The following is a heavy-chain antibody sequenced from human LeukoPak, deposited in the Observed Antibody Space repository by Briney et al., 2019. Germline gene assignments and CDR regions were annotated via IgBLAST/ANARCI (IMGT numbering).Heavy chain of an antibody. V-gene: IGHV3-74*03. D-gene: IGHD1-14*01. CDR1: GFSFSSYW. CDR2: ISSGGSDT. J-gene: IGHJ5*02. CDR3: GRDQTQTGQTTLDL. Sequence: GGSLRLSCVASGFSFSSYWMHWVRQDPGKGLVWVSRISSGGSDTKYADSVKGRFTISRDNAKNTLYLKMNSLRAEDTAVYYCGRDQTQTGQTTLDLWGQGTQVTVSS.